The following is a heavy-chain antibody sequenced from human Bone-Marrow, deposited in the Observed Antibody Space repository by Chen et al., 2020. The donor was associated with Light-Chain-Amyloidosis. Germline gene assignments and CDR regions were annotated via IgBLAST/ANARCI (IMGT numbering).Heavy chain of an antibody. CDR2: IWYDGSNK. J-gene: IGHJ6*02. CDR1: GFTFSSYG. Sequence: QVQLVESGGGVVQPGRSLRLSCAASGFTFSSYGMHWVRQAPGKGLEWVAVIWYDGSNKYYADSVKGRFTISRDNSKNTLYLQMNSLRAEDTAVYYCARDRRPAYSSGYFPHLGMDVWGQGTTVTVSS. CDR3: ARDRRPAYSSGYFPHLGMDV. D-gene: IGHD3-22*01. V-gene: IGHV3-33*01.